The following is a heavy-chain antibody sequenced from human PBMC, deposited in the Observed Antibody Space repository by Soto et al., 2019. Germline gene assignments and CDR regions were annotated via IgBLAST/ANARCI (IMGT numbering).Heavy chain of an antibody. CDR1: GGSVRSGSYY. CDR2: IYYSGSP. J-gene: IGHJ2*01. Sequence: SETLSLTCTVSGGSVRSGSYYRSWIRQPPGKGLGWIGYIYYSGSPDYTPSLKSRVTISVDTSKNQFSLKLSSVTAADTAVYYCARDRGYCSGGSCFAQGYFDLWGRGTLVTVSS. CDR3: ARDRGYCSGGSCFAQGYFDL. D-gene: IGHD2-15*01. V-gene: IGHV4-61*01.